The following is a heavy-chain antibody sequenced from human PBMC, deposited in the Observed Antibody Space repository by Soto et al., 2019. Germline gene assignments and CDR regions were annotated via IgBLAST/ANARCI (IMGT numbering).Heavy chain of an antibody. Sequence: GGSERQCGAASVLAVSDAWMNWVRQAPGKGLEWVGRIKSKADGGTTDYAAPVKGRFTISRDDSKNTLYLQMNSLKTEDTAVYYCTTPYGSGSYDLYYYYYYMDVWGKGTTVTVSS. V-gene: IGHV3-15*07. CDR2: IKSKADGGTT. CDR1: VLAVSDAW. D-gene: IGHD3-10*01. CDR3: TTPYGSGSYDLYYYYYYMDV. J-gene: IGHJ6*03.